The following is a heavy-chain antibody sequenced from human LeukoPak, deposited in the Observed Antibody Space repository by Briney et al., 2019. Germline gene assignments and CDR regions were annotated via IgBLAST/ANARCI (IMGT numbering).Heavy chain of an antibody. V-gene: IGHV1-69*05. D-gene: IGHD6-6*01. CDR1: GGTFSSYA. Sequence: GSSVKVSCKASGGTFSSYAISWVRQAPGQGLEWMGGIIPIFGTANYAQKFQGRVTITTDESTSTAYMELSSLRSEDTAVYYCATVGYSSSSSTHWGQGTLVTVSS. CDR2: IIPIFGTA. CDR3: ATVGYSSSSSTH. J-gene: IGHJ4*02.